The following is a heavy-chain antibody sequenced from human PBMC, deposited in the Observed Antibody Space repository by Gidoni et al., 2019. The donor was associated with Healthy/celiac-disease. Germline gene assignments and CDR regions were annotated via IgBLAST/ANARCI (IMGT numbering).Heavy chain of an antibody. J-gene: IGHJ4*02. V-gene: IGHV3-23*01. CDR2: ISGSGGST. CDR1: GFTFSSYA. D-gene: IGHD3-9*01. Sequence: EVQLLESGGGLVQPWGSLRLSCAASGFTFSSYAMSWVRQAPGKGLEWGSAISGSGGSTYYADSVKGRFTISRDNSKNTLYLQMNSLRAEDTAVYYCAKWGYYDILTGPPDYWGQGTLVTVSS. CDR3: AKWGYYDILTGPPDY.